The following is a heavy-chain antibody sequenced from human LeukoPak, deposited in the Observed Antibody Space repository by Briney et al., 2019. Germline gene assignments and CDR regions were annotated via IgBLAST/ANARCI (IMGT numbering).Heavy chain of an antibody. CDR2: IDGISGRT. V-gene: IGHV3-48*02. CDR3: ARDLYSQTMDV. CDR1: GFTFSSYS. D-gene: IGHD2-21*01. J-gene: IGHJ6*02. Sequence: GGSLRLSCAASGFTFSSYSMNWVRQAPGKGLEWVSFIDGISGRTYYADSVKGRFTISRDNAKSSLSLHMNSLRDDDTGVYYCARDLYSQTMDVWGHGTTVTVSS.